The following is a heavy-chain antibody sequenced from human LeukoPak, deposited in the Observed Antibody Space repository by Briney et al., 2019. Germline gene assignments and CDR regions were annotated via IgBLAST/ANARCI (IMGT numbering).Heavy chain of an antibody. Sequence: GGSLRLSCAASGFTFSSYWMSWVRQAPGKGLEWVANVNQGGSEKYYVDSVKGRFTISRDNAKNSLYLQMNSLRAEDTAVYYCAREGCSGGSCYHNWFDPWGQGTLVTVSS. D-gene: IGHD2-15*01. V-gene: IGHV3-7*01. CDR1: GFTFSSYW. CDR2: VNQGGSEK. J-gene: IGHJ5*02. CDR3: AREGCSGGSCYHNWFDP.